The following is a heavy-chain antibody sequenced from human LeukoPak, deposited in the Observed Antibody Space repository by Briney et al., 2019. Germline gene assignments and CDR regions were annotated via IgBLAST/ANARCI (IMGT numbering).Heavy chain of an antibody. V-gene: IGHV4-34*01. CDR2: INHSGST. CDR3: ARGSGVGPGY. J-gene: IGHJ4*02. Sequence: PSETLSLTCAVYGGSFSGYYWSWIRQPPGKGLEWIGEINHSGSTNYNPSLKSRVTISVDTPKNQFSLKLSSVTAADTAVYYCARGSGVGPGYWGQGTLVTVSS. D-gene: IGHD2-15*01. CDR1: GGSFSGYY.